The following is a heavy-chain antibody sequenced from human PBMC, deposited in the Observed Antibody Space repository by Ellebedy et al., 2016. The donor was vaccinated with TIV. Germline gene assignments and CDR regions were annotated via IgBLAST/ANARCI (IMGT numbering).Heavy chain of an antibody. J-gene: IGHJ4*02. D-gene: IGHD1-7*01. CDR1: GFTFSSYS. CDR3: ARGRTGTHSVDY. CDR2: ISSSSSYI. Sequence: GESLKISCAASGFTFSSYSMNWVRQAPGKGLEWVSSISSSSSYIYYADSVKGRFTISRDNAKNSLYLQMNSLRAEDTAVYYCARGRTGTHSVDYWGQGTLVTVSS. V-gene: IGHV3-21*01.